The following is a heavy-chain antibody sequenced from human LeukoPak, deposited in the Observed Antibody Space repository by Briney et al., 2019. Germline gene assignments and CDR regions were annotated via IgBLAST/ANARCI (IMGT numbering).Heavy chain of an antibody. D-gene: IGHD6-19*01. CDR3: ARDPVIAVAGTGYFQH. J-gene: IGHJ1*01. V-gene: IGHV1-18*01. Sequence: GASVKVSCKASGYTFTSYGISWVRQAPGQGLEWMGWISAYNGNTNYAQKLQGRDTMTTDTSTSTAYMELRSLRSDDTAVYYCARDPVIAVAGTGYFQHWGQGTLVTVSS. CDR1: GYTFTSYG. CDR2: ISAYNGNT.